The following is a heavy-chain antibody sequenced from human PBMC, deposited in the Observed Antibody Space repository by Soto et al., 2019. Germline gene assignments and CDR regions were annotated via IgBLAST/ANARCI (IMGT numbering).Heavy chain of an antibody. V-gene: IGHV3-23*01. CDR1: GFSFGDYA. CDR3: AKKGKQWLPDY. D-gene: IGHD6-19*01. CDR2: ISGSGGST. J-gene: IGHJ4*02. Sequence: GGSLRLSCTTSGFSFGDYAMSWFRQAPGKGLEWVSAISGSGGSTYYADSVKGRFTISRDNSKNTLYLQMNSLRAEDTAVYYCAKKGKQWLPDYWGQGTLLTVSS.